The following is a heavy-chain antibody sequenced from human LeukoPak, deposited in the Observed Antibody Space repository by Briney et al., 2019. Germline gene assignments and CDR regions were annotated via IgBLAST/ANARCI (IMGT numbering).Heavy chain of an antibody. D-gene: IGHD3-10*01. J-gene: IGHJ6*03. CDR3: ARVFDSGSQAYFYYMDV. CDR1: GGSISSANYY. CDR2: INHSGST. Sequence: SQTLSLTCTVSGGSISSANYYWSWIRQPAGKGLEWIGEINHSGSTNYNPSLKSRVTMSVDTSKNQFSLKVSSVTAADTAVYYCARVFDSGSQAYFYYMDVWGKGTTVTISS. V-gene: IGHV4-61*09.